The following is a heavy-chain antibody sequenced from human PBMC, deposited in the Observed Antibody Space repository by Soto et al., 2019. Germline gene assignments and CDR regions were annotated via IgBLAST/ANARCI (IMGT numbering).Heavy chain of an antibody. V-gene: IGHV4-34*01. D-gene: IGHD6-13*01. CDR1: GGSFGGYC. J-gene: IGHJ6*02. CDR3: ARWGIAAAGTTRFYYYYYGTDA. Sequence: PSETLSLTCAVYGGSFGGYCWSWIRQPPGKGLEWIGEINHSGSTNYNPSLKSRVTISVDTSKNQFSLKLSSVTAADTAVYYCARWGIAAAGTTRFYYYYYGTDAWGQGTTVTVSS. CDR2: INHSGST.